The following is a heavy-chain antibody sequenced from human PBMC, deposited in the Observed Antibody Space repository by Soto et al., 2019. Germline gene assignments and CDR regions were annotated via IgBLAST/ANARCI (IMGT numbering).Heavy chain of an antibody. J-gene: IGHJ3*02. Sequence: QIELQESGPGLIQPSQTLSLTCNVPNLAFQTGQFFWSWIRRPPGKGLEWLGDRQYNAASLYNPSLRGRVTISVDMSRGQVFLTLKSVSAADTAVYFCASWHLREHAYDIWGQGTTVTVSS. CDR2: RQYNAAS. D-gene: IGHD4-17*01. CDR3: ASWHLREHAYDI. V-gene: IGHV4-30-4*01. CDR1: NLAFQTGQFF.